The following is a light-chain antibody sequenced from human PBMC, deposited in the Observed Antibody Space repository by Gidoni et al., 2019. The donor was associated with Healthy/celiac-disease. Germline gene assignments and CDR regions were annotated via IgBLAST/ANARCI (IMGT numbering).Light chain of an antibody. CDR3: QQYAPLPT. Sequence: DIQMTQSPSSLSASVGDRATITCQASQDISNYLNWYQQKPGKAPKLLSYDASNLETGVPSRFSGSGSGTDLTFTIISLQPEAIATYYCQQYAPLPTFGQGTRLEIK. CDR1: QDISNY. CDR2: DAS. V-gene: IGKV1-33*01. J-gene: IGKJ5*01.